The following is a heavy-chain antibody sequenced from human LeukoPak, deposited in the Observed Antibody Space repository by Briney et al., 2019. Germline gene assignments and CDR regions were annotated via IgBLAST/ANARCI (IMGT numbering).Heavy chain of an antibody. CDR1: GGTFSSYA. CDR2: IIPIFGTA. V-gene: IGHV1-69*13. Sequence: GASVKVSCKASGGTFSSYAISWVRQAPGQGLEWMGGIIPIFGTANYAQKFQGRVTITADESTSTAYMELSSLRSEDTAVYYCATTYYYGSGSYYLGGNFDYWGQGTLVTVSS. J-gene: IGHJ4*02. CDR3: ATTYYYGSGSYYLGGNFDY. D-gene: IGHD3-10*01.